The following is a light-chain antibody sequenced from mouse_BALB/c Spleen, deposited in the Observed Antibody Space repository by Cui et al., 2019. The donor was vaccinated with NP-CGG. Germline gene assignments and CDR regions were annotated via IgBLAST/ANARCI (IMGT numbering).Light chain of an antibody. Sequence: QAVVTQESALTTSPGETVTLTCRSSTGAVTTSNYANWVQDKPDHLFTGLIGGTNNRAPGVPARFSGYLIGDKAALTIAGAQTDDEAIYFCALWYSNHWVFGGGTKLTVL. CDR2: GTN. CDR1: TGAVTTSNY. V-gene: IGLV1*01. J-gene: IGLJ1*01. CDR3: ALWYSNHWV.